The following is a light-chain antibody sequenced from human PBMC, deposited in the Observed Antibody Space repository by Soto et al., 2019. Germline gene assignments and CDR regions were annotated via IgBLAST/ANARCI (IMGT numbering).Light chain of an antibody. CDR2: EVV. V-gene: IGLV2-8*01. CDR1: KNDIGVYDF. J-gene: IGLJ1*01. CDR3: CSYAGSYTHV. Sequence: QSALTQPPSASGSPGQSVTISCTGTKNDIGVYDFVSWYQHHPGKAPRLIIYEVVQRPSGVPDRFSGSKSGNTASLTISGLQTDEEADYYCCSYAGSYTHVFGTGTKVTVL.